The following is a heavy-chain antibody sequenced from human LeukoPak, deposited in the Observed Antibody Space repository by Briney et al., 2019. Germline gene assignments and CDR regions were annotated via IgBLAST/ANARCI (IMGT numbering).Heavy chain of an antibody. J-gene: IGHJ2*01. V-gene: IGHV1-18*01. CDR2: ISAYNGNT. Sequence: ASVKVSCKASGYTFTSYGISWVRQAPGQGLEWMGWISAYNGNTNYAQKLQGRVTMTTDTSTSTAYMELSRLRSDDTAVYYCARDGVGGVYGDYGYFDLWGRGTLVTVSS. CDR1: GYTFTSYG. CDR3: ARDGVGGVYGDYGYFDL. D-gene: IGHD4-17*01.